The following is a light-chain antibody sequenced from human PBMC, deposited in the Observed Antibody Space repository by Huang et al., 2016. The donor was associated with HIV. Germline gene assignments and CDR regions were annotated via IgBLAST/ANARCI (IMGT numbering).Light chain of an antibody. Sequence: EIVLTQSPATLSLSPGERAPLSCRASQSVSIYLAWYQQKPGQAPRLLIYDASNRATGIPARFGGSGSGTDYTLTISSLEPEDFAVYYCQHFSTPLTFGGGTKVEIK. CDR3: QHFSTPLT. CDR1: QSVSIY. V-gene: IGKV3-11*01. CDR2: DAS. J-gene: IGKJ4*01.